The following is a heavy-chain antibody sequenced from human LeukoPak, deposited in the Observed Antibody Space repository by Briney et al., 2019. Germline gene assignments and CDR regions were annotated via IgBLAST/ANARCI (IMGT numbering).Heavy chain of an antibody. CDR3: VRDFEVPAAAPDYYYFYYMDV. J-gene: IGHJ6*03. CDR2: ISSGGTTI. D-gene: IGHD2-2*01. V-gene: IGHV3-48*04. CDR1: GFTFSSCA. Sequence: GGSLRLSCAASGFTFSSCALSWVRQAPGKGLEWLSHISSGGTTIYYADSVKGRFTVSRDNVENSLFLQMNSLRVDDTAVYYCVRDFEVPAAAPDYYYFYYMDVWGTGTTVTVSS.